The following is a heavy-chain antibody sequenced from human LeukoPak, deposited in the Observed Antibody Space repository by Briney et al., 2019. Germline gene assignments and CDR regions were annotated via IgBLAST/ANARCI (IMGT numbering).Heavy chain of an antibody. CDR2: IYYSGST. Sequence: SETLSLTCTVSGGSISSYYWSWIRQPPGKGLEWIGYIYYSGSTNYNPSLKSRVTISVDTSKNQFSLKLSSVTAADTAVYYCATNRVANKRDYYYYMDVWGKGTTVTVSS. D-gene: IGHD1-14*01. CDR3: ATNRVANKRDYYYYMDV. J-gene: IGHJ6*03. V-gene: IGHV4-59*01. CDR1: GGSISSYY.